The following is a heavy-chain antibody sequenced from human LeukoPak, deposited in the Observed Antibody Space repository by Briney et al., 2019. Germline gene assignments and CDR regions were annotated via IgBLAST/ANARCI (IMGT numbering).Heavy chain of an antibody. CDR1: GFTFDDYA. J-gene: IGHJ4*02. V-gene: IGHV4-34*01. CDR2: VYRSGST. CDR3: AGGGYLSHYFDY. Sequence: LRLSCAASGFTFDDYAMHWVRQAPGKGLEWIGEVYRSGSTNYNPSLKSRLTMSIDRSNNQFSLQLTSVTAADTAVYYRAGGGYLSHYFDYWGQGTPVTVSS. D-gene: IGHD2-15*01.